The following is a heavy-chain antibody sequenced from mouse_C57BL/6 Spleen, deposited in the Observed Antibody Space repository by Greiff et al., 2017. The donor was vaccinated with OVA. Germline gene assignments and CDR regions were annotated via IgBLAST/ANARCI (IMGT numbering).Heavy chain of an antibody. CDR3: ARKITTVVADRYFDV. J-gene: IGHJ1*03. V-gene: IGHV1-72*01. CDR2: IDPNSGGT. D-gene: IGHD1-1*01. Sequence: QVQLQQPGAELVKPGASVKLSCKASGYTFTSYWMHWVKQRPGRGLEWIGRIDPNSGGTKYNEKFKSKATLTVDKPSSTAYMQLSSLTSEDSAVYYCARKITTVVADRYFDVWGTGTTVTVSS. CDR1: GYTFTSYW.